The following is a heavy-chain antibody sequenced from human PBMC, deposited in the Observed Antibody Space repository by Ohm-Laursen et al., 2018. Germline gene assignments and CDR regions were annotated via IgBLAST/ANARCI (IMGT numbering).Heavy chain of an antibody. CDR2: INHSGNR. Sequence: SETLSLTCAVYGGYFSGYYWTWIRQTPGKGLEWIGEINHSGNRNFIPSLKSRVAMSADTSKNQFSLKLTPVTAADTAVYYCARGRGITGTLLDYWGQGTLVTVSS. J-gene: IGHJ4*02. D-gene: IGHD1-20*01. CDR1: GGYFSGYY. V-gene: IGHV4-34*01. CDR3: ARGRGITGTLLDY.